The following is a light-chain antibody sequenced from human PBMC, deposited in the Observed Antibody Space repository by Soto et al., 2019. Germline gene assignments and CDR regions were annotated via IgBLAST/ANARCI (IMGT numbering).Light chain of an antibody. CDR1: QSISSY. CDR2: AAS. J-gene: IGKJ3*01. Sequence: IPMTQSPSSLSASVGDRVTITCRASQSISSYLNWYHQKPGKGPKLLIYAASSLHSGLPSRFSGRGSGTDFTLTISSLKPEDFATYYGQQSYSTLFNFRPGTKVDIK. CDR3: QQSYSTLFN. V-gene: IGKV1-39*01.